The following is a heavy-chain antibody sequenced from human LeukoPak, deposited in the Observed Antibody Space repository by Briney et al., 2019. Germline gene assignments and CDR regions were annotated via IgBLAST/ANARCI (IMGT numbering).Heavy chain of an antibody. CDR3: AKAHCDTTKCYAGYADS. Sequence: GGSLRLSCSASGFTFNTYGMDWVRQAPGKGLDWLSGLSSSGTRTYYADSVKGRFTISRDNSKNTLFLQMNSLRAEDTAVYFCAKAHCDTTKCYAGYADSWGQGTLVTVSS. V-gene: IGHV3-23*01. J-gene: IGHJ4*02. D-gene: IGHD2-2*01. CDR2: LSSSGTRT. CDR1: GFTFNTYG.